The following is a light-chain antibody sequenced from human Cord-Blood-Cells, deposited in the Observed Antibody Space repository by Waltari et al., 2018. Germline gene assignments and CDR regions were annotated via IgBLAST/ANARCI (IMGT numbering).Light chain of an antibody. CDR2: AAS. CDR1: QSVSSY. CDR3: KQRSNWPWT. Sequence: DIVLTQSPATLSSSPGERATLSCRASQSVSSYLAWYQQKPGQAPRPLIYAASNRHTGITDSYSGCGSGRDLTLNLRSLDPEVFEVYHCKQRSNWPWTFGQGNKVEIQ. V-gene: IGKV3-11*02. J-gene: IGKJ1*01.